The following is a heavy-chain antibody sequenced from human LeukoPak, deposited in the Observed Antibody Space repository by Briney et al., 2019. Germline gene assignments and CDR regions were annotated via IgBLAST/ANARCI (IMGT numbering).Heavy chain of an antibody. CDR3: AIHRFWSGYYAFDY. J-gene: IGHJ4*02. V-gene: IGHV1-24*01. Sequence: ASVKVSCKVSGYTLTELSMHWVRQAPGKGLEWMGGFDPEDGETIYAQKFQGRVTMTEDTSTDTAYMELSSLRSEATAVYYCAIHRFWSGYYAFDYWGQGTLVTVSS. CDR2: FDPEDGET. CDR1: GYTLTELS. D-gene: IGHD3-3*01.